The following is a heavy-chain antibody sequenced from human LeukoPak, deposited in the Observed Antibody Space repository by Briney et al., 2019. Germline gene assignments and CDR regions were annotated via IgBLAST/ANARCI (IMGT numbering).Heavy chain of an antibody. J-gene: IGHJ6*03. CDR3: ARDRTGWGPVDYYYYYMDV. CDR2: ISYDGSNK. CDR1: GFTFSSYA. D-gene: IGHD1-1*01. Sequence: GGSLRLSCAASGFTFSSYAMHWVRQAPGKGLEWVAVISYDGSNKYYADSVKGRFTISRDNSKNTLYLQMNSLRAEDTAVNYCARDRTGWGPVDYYYYYMDVWGKGTTVTVSS. V-gene: IGHV3-30*01.